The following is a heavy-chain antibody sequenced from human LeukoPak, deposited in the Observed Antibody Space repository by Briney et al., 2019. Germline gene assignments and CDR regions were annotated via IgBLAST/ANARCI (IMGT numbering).Heavy chain of an antibody. V-gene: IGHV4-4*07. CDR2: IYTSGST. D-gene: IGHD4-17*01. J-gene: IGHJ3*02. CDR3: ARWTTVTTLRRYAFDI. CDR1: GGSISSYY. Sequence: PSETLSLTCTVSGGSISSYYWSWIRQPAGKGLEWIGRIYTSGSTNYNPSLKSRVTMSVDTSKNQFPLKLSSVTAADTAVYYCARWTTVTTLRRYAFDIWGQGTMVTVSS.